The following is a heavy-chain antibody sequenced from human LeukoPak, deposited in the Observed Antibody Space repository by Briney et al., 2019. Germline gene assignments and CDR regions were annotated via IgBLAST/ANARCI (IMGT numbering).Heavy chain of an antibody. CDR3: ARDPGVVAFHYFDF. D-gene: IGHD3-3*01. Sequence: GGSLRLSCAASGFTFSSYAMSWVRQAPGKGLEWVSAIGGRGGSTYYADSVKGRFTISRDNSKNTLYLQMNSLRAEDTALHYCARDPGVVAFHYFDFWGQGTLVTVSS. J-gene: IGHJ4*02. CDR1: GFTFSSYA. CDR2: IGGRGGST. V-gene: IGHV3-23*01.